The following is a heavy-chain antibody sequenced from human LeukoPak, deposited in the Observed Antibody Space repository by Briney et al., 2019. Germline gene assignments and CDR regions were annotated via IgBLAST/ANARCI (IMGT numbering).Heavy chain of an antibody. CDR3: ARASKPWLQLT. V-gene: IGHV3-7*05. D-gene: IGHD5-24*01. Sequence: HPGGSLRLSCAASGFTFSNYCMIWVRQAQGKGLEWVGNIKEDGSEKRYADSVRGRFTISRDNAQTSIYLQMNSLRAEDTAVYYCARASKPWLQLTWGQGTLVTVSS. CDR2: IKEDGSEK. J-gene: IGHJ5*02. CDR1: GFTFSNYC.